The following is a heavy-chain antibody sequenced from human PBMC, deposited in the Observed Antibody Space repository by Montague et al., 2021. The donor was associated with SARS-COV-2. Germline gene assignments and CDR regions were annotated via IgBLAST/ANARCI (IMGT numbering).Heavy chain of an antibody. J-gene: IGHJ5*02. CDR2: IYYSGGI. D-gene: IGHD3-10*01. Sequence: SETLSLTCTVSGGSMSDHYWAWIRQPPGKGLEWLAYIYYSGGINSNASLKSRVTMSVDTSKNQFSLKLTSMTAAGTAVYYCARAVSVRRAVNWFDPWGQGTLVTVSS. V-gene: IGHV4-59*11. CDR3: ARAVSVRRAVNWFDP. CDR1: GGSMSDHY.